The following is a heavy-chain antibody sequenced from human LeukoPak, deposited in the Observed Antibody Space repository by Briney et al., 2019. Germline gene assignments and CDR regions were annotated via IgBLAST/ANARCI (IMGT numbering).Heavy chain of an antibody. V-gene: IGHV3-74*01. CDR1: GFMFSSYW. D-gene: IGHD5-24*01. J-gene: IGHJ3*02. CDR3: AKDTRDGYNSRFAAFDI. Sequence: PGGSLRLSCAASGFMFSSYWMHWVRQAPGQGLVWVSRINSDGSETSYADSVKGRFTISRDNAKSSLYLQMNSLRAEDTALYYCAKDTRDGYNSRFAAFDIWGQGTMVTVSS. CDR2: INSDGSET.